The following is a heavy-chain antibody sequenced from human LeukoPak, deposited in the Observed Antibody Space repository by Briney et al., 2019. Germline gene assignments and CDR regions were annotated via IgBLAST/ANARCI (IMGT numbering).Heavy chain of an antibody. D-gene: IGHD2-2*03. CDR2: ISSSGSTI. V-gene: IGHV3-11*04. CDR3: ARDFGYCSSTSCYDYFDY. J-gene: IGHJ4*02. CDR1: GFTFSDYY. Sequence: PGGSLRLSCAASGFTFSDYYMSWIRQAPGKGLEWVSYISSSGSTIYYADSVKGRFTISRHNAKNSLYLQMNSLRAEDTAVYYCARDFGYCSSTSCYDYFDYWGQGTLVTVSS.